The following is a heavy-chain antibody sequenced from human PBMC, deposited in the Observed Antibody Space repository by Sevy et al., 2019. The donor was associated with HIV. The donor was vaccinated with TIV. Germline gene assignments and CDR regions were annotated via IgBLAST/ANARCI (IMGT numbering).Heavy chain of an antibody. CDR1: GGTFSSYA. J-gene: IGHJ4*02. Sequence: ASVKFSCKASGGTFSSYAISWVRQAPGQGLEWMGGIIPIFGTANYAQKFQGRVTITADESTSTAYMELSSLRSEDTAVYYCARVVGGSMVRGVMPGGYFDYWGQGTLVTVSS. V-gene: IGHV1-69*13. CDR3: ARVVGGSMVRGVMPGGYFDY. CDR2: IIPIFGTA. D-gene: IGHD3-10*01.